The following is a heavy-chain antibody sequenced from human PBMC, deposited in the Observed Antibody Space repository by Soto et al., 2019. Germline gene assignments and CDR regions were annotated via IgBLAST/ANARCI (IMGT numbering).Heavy chain of an antibody. V-gene: IGHV4-31*03. CDR1: GGSISSGGYY. CDR3: ALTYYYDSSGYPNLMDV. D-gene: IGHD3-22*01. Sequence: KASETLSLTCTVSGGSISSGGYYWSWIRQHPGKGLEWIGYIYYSGSTYYNPSLKSRVTISVDTSKNQFSLKLSSVTAADTAVYYCALTYYYDSSGYPNLMDVWGQGTTVTVSS. J-gene: IGHJ6*02. CDR2: IYYSGST.